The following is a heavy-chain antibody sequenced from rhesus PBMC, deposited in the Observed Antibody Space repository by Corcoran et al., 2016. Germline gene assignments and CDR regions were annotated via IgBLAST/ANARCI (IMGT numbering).Heavy chain of an antibody. Sequence: VRLQESGPGLVKPSETLSLTCAVSGYSISSGYYCGWSRQSPGKGPEYVVSVSGTTEPTVYNPSLKSRVNCSQDTYKDQFALELRFVTAADTAISYCASAVEWELRLRGYEYWGQGVVVTVSS. CDR1: GYSISSGYY. CDR2: VSGTTEPT. V-gene: IGHV4-99*01. CDR3: ASAVEWELRLRGYEY. J-gene: IGHJ4*01. D-gene: IGHD1-44*01.